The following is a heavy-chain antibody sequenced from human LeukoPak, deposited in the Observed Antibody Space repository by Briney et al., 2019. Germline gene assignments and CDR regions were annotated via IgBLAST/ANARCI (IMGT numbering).Heavy chain of an antibody. V-gene: IGHV3-23*01. J-gene: IGHJ4*02. D-gene: IGHD3-22*01. CDR2: ISGSGGST. Sequence: PGGSLRLSCAASGFTFSSYAMSWVRQAPGKGLEWVSAISGSGGSTYYADSVKGRFTISRDNSKNTLYLQMNSLRAEDTAVYYCAKDFYDSSGYPYYFDYWGQGTLVTVSS. CDR1: GFTFSSYA. CDR3: AKDFYDSSGYPYYFDY.